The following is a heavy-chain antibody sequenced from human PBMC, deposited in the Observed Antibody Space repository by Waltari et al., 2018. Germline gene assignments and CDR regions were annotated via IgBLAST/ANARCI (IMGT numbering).Heavy chain of an antibody. J-gene: IGHJ6*03. D-gene: IGHD2-21*01. V-gene: IGHV3-64*01. CDR3: ARSPDQPDSLDYYMDV. CDR2: ISSNGVST. Sequence: EVQLVESGGGLVPPGGSLRLSGDVAGFSFGLYALHWVRQAPGKGLEYVSAISSNGVSTYYANSMKGRLSISRDNSKNTLYLQMGSLRAEDMAVYYCARSPDQPDSLDYYMDVWGKGTTVTVSS. CDR1: GFSFGLYA.